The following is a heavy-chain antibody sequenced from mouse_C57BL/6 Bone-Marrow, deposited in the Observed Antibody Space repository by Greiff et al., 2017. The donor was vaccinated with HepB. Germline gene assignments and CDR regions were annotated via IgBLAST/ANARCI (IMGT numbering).Heavy chain of an antibody. D-gene: IGHD1-1*01. Sequence: EVKLVESGGGLVKPGGSLKLSCAASGFTFSSYAMSWVRQTPEKRLEWVATISDGGSYTYYPDNVKGRFTISRDNAKNNLYLQMSHLKSEDTAMYYCARDLLYYYGSTRGFAYWGQGTLVTVSA. CDR2: ISDGGSYT. CDR1: GFTFSSYA. CDR3: ARDLLYYYGSTRGFAY. J-gene: IGHJ3*01. V-gene: IGHV5-4*01.